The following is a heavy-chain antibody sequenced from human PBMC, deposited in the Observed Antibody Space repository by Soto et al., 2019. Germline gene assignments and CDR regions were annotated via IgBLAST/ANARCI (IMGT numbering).Heavy chain of an antibody. Sequence: GASVKVSCKASGYTFTIYGISWVLQAPLQGREWMGWISAYNGNTNYAQKLQGRVTMTTDTSTSTAYMELRSLRSDDTAVYYCARDLREYDFWSGSPPTKYGMDVWGQGTTVTVSS. CDR3: ARDLREYDFWSGSPPTKYGMDV. CDR1: GYTFTIYG. CDR2: ISAYNGNT. V-gene: IGHV1-18*04. J-gene: IGHJ6*02. D-gene: IGHD3-3*01.